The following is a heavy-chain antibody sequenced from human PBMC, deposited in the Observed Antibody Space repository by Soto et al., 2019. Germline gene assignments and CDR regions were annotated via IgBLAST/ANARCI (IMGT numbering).Heavy chain of an antibody. J-gene: IGHJ5*02. D-gene: IGHD6-13*01. CDR3: ARKADGTFWFDT. Sequence: ASVKVSCKASGYTFTSYGISWVRQAPGQGLEWMGWISAYNGNTNYAQKLQGRVTMTTDTSTSTAYMELRSLRSDETAVYYCARKADGTFWFDTWGQGTLVTVSS. CDR1: GYTFTSYG. CDR2: ISAYNGNT. V-gene: IGHV1-18*04.